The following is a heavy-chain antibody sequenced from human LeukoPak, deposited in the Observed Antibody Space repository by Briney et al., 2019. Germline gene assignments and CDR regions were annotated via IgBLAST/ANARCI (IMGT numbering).Heavy chain of an antibody. CDR1: GFTFNSYW. D-gene: IGHD3-22*01. CDR2: INPDGSGK. CDR3: TRHSFYYDSSGYPYYYYYMDV. Sequence: GGSLRLSCAASGFTFNSYWMIWVRQAPGKGLEWVANINPDGSGKYYVDSVKGRFTISRDNAKKSLYLQMNSLRAEDTAVYYCTRHSFYYDSSGYPYYYYYMDVWGKGTTVTVSS. J-gene: IGHJ6*03. V-gene: IGHV3-7*03.